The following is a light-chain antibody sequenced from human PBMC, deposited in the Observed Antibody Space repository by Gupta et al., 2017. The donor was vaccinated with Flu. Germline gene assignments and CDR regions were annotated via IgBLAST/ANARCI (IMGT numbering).Light chain of an antibody. CDR1: SSDVGGYNY. V-gene: IGLV2-14*01. J-gene: IGLJ2*01. CDR3: SSYTSSSTNVV. Sequence: QSALTQPASVSGSPGQSHPIFCTGTSSDVGGYNYVSWYQQHPGKAPKLMIYEVSNRPSGVSNRFSGSKSGNTASLTISGLQAEDEADYYCSSYTSSSTNVVFGGGTKLTVL. CDR2: EVS.